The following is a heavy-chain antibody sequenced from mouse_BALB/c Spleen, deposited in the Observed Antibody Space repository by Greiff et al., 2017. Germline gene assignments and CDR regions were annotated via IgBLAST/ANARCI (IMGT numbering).Heavy chain of an antibody. J-gene: IGHJ4*01. CDR2: IWGDGST. V-gene: IGHV2-3*01. D-gene: IGHD1-2*01. CDR1: GFSLTSYG. Sequence: VQGVESGPGLVAPSQSLSITCTVSGFSLTSYGVSWVRQPPGKGLEWLGVIWGDGSTNYHSALISRLSISKDNSKSQVFLKLNSLQTDDTATYYCASITTATKYYAMDYWGQGTSVTVSS. CDR3: ASITTATKYYAMDY.